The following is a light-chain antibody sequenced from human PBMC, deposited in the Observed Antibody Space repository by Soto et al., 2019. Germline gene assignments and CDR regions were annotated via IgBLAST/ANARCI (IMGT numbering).Light chain of an antibody. J-gene: IGLJ1*01. V-gene: IGLV1-40*01. CDR2: GNS. CDR3: QSYDSSLIGWV. Sequence: QSVLTQPPSMSGAPGQRVTISCTGSSSNIGAGYDVHWYQHLPGTAPKLLIFGNSDRPSGVPDRFSGSKSGTSASLAISGLQAEDEADYYCQSYDSSLIGWVFGTGTKATV. CDR1: SSNIGAGYD.